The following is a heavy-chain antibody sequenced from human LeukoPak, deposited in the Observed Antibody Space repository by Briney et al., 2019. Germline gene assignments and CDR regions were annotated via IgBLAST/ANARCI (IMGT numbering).Heavy chain of an antibody. CDR1: GGSISSGGYY. CDR2: IYYSGST. V-gene: IGHV4-31*03. CDR3: ARGVARTYYSDTSGYAAADY. D-gene: IGHD3-22*01. J-gene: IGHJ4*02. Sequence: SETLSLTCTVSGGSISSGGYYWSWIRQHPGKGLEWIGYIYYSGSTYYNPSLKSRVTISVDTSKNQFSLKLSSVTAADTAVYYCARGVARTYYSDTSGYAAADYWGQGTLVTVSS.